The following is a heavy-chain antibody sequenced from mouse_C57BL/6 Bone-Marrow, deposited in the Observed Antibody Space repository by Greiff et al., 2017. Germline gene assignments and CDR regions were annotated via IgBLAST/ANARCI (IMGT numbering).Heavy chain of an antibody. D-gene: IGHD3-1*01. J-gene: IGHJ4*01. V-gene: IGHV1-64*01. CDR1: GYTFTSYW. CDR2: IHPNGGCT. Sequence: QVQLQQPGAELVKPGASVKLSCKASGYTFTSYWMHWVKQRPGQGLEWIGMIHPNGGCTNYNEKFKSKATLTVDKSSSTAYMQLSSLTSEDSAVYYGARGLQNGGYYAMDYWGQGTSVTVSS. CDR3: ARGLQNGGYYAMDY.